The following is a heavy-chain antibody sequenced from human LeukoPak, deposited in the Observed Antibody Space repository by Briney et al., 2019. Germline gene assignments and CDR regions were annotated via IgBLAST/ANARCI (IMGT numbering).Heavy chain of an antibody. CDR2: ISGSGGST. CDR3: AKDVGRDGYNFDY. D-gene: IGHD5-24*01. Sequence: GGSLRLSCAASGFTFSSYAMSWVRQAPGKGLEWVSAISGSGGSTYYADSVKGRFTISRDNSKNTLYLQMNSLRAEDTVVYYCAKDVGRDGYNFDYWGQGTLVTVSS. J-gene: IGHJ4*02. CDR1: GFTFSSYA. V-gene: IGHV3-23*01.